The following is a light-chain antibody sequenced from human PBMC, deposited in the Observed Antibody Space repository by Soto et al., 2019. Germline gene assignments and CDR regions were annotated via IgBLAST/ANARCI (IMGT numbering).Light chain of an antibody. J-gene: IGKJ1*01. Sequence: DIQMTQSPSTLSGSVGDRVTITCRASQTISSGLAGYQQKPGKAPKLLIYKASTLKSGVPSRFSGSGSGTEYTLTISSLQPDDFATYYCQPYNSYSEAFGQGTKGELK. CDR3: QPYNSYSEA. CDR2: KAS. CDR1: QTISSG. V-gene: IGKV1-5*03.